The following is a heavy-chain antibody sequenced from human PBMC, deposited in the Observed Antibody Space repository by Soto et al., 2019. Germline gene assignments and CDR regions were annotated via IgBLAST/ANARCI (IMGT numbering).Heavy chain of an antibody. J-gene: IGHJ4*02. CDR1: GYTFTSYA. D-gene: IGHD3-3*01. V-gene: IGHV1-3*01. CDR2: INAGNGNT. Sequence: ASVKVSCKASGYTFTSYAMHWVRQAPGQRLEWMGWINAGNGNTKYSQKFQGRVTITRDTSASTAYMELSSLRSEDTAVYYCARDEKVYFDFWSGSPSLDYCGPTTLVTVSS. CDR3: ARDEKVYFDFWSGSPSLDY.